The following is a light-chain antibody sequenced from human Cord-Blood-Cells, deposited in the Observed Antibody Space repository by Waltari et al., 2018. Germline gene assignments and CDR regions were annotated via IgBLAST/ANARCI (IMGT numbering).Light chain of an antibody. CDR1: QCISSW. CDR2: NAS. J-gene: IGKJ1*01. CDR3: QQYNSWT. V-gene: IGKV1-5*03. Sequence: DIQMTQSPSTLSASVGDRVTITCRASQCISSWLAWYQQKSGKAPKRMIYNASSVESGVPSRFSGSGAWTEIPRTISSLQSEEVATYYWQQYNSWTFGQGTKVEI.